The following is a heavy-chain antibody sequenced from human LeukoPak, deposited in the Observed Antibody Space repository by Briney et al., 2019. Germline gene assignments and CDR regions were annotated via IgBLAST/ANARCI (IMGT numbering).Heavy chain of an antibody. CDR3: ARHFAYSSSSYFDY. J-gene: IGHJ4*02. CDR2: VYYTGST. D-gene: IGHD6-6*01. Sequence: SETLSLTCSDSGGSVSNYYWSWIRQPPGKGLEWIGYVYYTGSTNYNPSLKSRVTMFEDKSKNQFSLRLYSVTVADTAVYYCARHFAYSSSSYFDYWGQGSLVTVSS. CDR1: GGSVSNYY. V-gene: IGHV4-59*08.